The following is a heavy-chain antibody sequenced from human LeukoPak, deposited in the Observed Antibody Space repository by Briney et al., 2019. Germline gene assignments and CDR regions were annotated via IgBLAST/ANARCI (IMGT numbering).Heavy chain of an antibody. J-gene: IGHJ1*01. CDR3: ATCAVAGYFQY. CDR2: IYYSGST. CDR1: GGSISSYY. V-gene: IGHV4-59*01. D-gene: IGHD5-12*01. Sequence: SETLSLTCTVSGGSISSYYWSWIRQPPGKGLEWIGYIYYSGSTNYNPSLKSRVTISVDTSKNQFSLKLSSVTAADTAVYYCATCAVAGYFQYCGQGTLVTVSS.